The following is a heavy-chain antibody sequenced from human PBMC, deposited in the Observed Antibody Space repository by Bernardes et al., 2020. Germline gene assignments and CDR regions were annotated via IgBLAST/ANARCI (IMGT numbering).Heavy chain of an antibody. D-gene: IGHD6-19*01. Sequence: VGSLSLSCAASGFTFSSYAMSWVRQAPGKGLEWVSAISCSGGSTYYADSVKGRFTISRDNSKNTLYLQMNSLRAEDTAVYYCAKGVGYSSGWDAFDIWGQGTMVTV. J-gene: IGHJ3*02. V-gene: IGHV3-23*01. CDR3: AKGVGYSSGWDAFDI. CDR2: ISCSGGST. CDR1: GFTFSSYA.